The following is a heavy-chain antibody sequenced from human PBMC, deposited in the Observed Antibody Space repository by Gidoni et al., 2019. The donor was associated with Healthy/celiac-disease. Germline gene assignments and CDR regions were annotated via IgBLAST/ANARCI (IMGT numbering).Heavy chain of an antibody. CDR2: INHSGST. D-gene: IGHD5-18*01. V-gene: IGHV4-34*01. Sequence: QVQLQQWGAGLLKPSETLSLTCAVYGGSFSGYYWSWIRQPPGKGLEWIGEINHSGSTNYNPSLKSRVTISVDTSKNQFSLKLSSVTAADTAVYYCARVDTAMVTPLDYWGQGTLVTVSS. CDR1: GGSFSGYY. CDR3: ARVDTAMVTPLDY. J-gene: IGHJ4*02.